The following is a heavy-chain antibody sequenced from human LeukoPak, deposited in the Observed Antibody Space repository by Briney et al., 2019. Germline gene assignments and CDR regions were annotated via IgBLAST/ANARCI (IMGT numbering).Heavy chain of an antibody. Sequence: ASVKVSCKASGYTFTSYGISWVRQAPGQGLEWMGWISAYNGNTNYAQKLQGRVTMTTDTSTSTAYMELRSLRSDDTAAYYCARQPRYLDAFDIWGQGTMVTVSS. V-gene: IGHV1-18*01. CDR3: ARQPRYLDAFDI. CDR1: GYTFTSYG. CDR2: ISAYNGNT. J-gene: IGHJ3*02. D-gene: IGHD1-20*01.